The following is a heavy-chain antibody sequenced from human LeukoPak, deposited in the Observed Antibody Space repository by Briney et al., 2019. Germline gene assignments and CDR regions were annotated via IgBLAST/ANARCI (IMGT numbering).Heavy chain of an antibody. Sequence: SVKVSCKASGGTFSSYAISWVRQAPGQGLELMGGIIPSFGTANYAKKFQGRVTITADQSTRTAYMELSSRRSEDTAVYYCARENSHNYYYYMDVWGKGTTVTVSS. CDR2: IIPSFGTA. CDR3: ARENSHNYYYYMDV. CDR1: GGTFSSYA. D-gene: IGHD4-11*01. V-gene: IGHV1-69*13. J-gene: IGHJ6*03.